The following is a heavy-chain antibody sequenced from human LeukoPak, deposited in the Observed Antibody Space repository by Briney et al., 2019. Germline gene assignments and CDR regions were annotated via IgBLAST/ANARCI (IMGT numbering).Heavy chain of an antibody. V-gene: IGHV1-18*01. D-gene: IGHD1-26*01. CDR3: ARDRVGATTGAFDY. Sequence: ASVKVSCKASGYTFTSYGISWVRQVPGQGLEWMGWISAYNGNTNYAQKLQGRVTMTTDTSTSTAYMELRSLRSDDTAVYYCARDRVGATTGAFDYWGQGTLVTVSS. CDR1: GYTFTSYG. CDR2: ISAYNGNT. J-gene: IGHJ4*02.